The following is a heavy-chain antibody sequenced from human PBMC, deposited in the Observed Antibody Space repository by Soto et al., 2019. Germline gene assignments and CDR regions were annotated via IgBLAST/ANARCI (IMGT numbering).Heavy chain of an antibody. V-gene: IGHV4-59*01. CDR1: GGSISGYY. CDR2: IYYRGST. Sequence: PSETLSLTCNVSGGSISGYYWSWIRQSPGKGLEYIGYIYYRGSTNYNSSLKSRVTMSVDTSRNQFSLKMNSVTAADTAVYYRARQQLLPFYYALDVWGQGTTVTVSS. CDR3: ARQQLLPFYYALDV. J-gene: IGHJ6*02. D-gene: IGHD1-26*01.